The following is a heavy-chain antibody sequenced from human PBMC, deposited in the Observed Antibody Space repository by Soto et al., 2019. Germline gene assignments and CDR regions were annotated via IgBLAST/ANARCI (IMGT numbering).Heavy chain of an antibody. V-gene: IGHV1-18*01. CDR2: ISAYNGNT. Sequence: ASVKVSCKASGYTFTSYGISWVRQAPGQGLEWMGWISAYNGNTNYAQKLQGRVTMTTDTSTSTAYMELRSLRSDDTAVYYCARPRQRSSGYYQIYDAFDIWGQGTMVTVSS. CDR1: GYTFTSYG. CDR3: ARPRQRSSGYYQIYDAFDI. D-gene: IGHD3-22*01. J-gene: IGHJ3*02.